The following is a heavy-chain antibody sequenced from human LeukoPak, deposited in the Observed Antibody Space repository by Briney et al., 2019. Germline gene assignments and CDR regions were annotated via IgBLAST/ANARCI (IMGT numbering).Heavy chain of an antibody. CDR1: GGTFSSYA. D-gene: IGHD6-6*01. CDR3: ARDSGAWYSSSGYNWFDP. V-gene: IGHV1-69*01. J-gene: IGHJ5*02. Sequence: SVKVSCKASGGTFSSYAISWVRQAPGQGLEWMGGIIPIFGTANYAQKFLGRVTITADESTSTAYMELSSLRSEDTAVYYCARDSGAWYSSSGYNWFDPWGQGTLVTVSS. CDR2: IIPIFGTA.